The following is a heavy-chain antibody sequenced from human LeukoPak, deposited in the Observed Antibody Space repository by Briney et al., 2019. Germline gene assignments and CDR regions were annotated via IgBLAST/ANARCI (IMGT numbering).Heavy chain of an antibody. Sequence: GGSLRLSCAASGFTFSKNWMHWVRQVRGKGLVWVSRINTDGSSTGYADSVKGRFTISRDNAKNTLYLQMSSLRAEDTAVYYCARENWYLDYWGQGTLVTVSS. CDR1: GFTFSKNW. V-gene: IGHV3-74*01. J-gene: IGHJ4*02. CDR2: INTDGSST. CDR3: ARENWYLDY. D-gene: IGHD1-1*01.